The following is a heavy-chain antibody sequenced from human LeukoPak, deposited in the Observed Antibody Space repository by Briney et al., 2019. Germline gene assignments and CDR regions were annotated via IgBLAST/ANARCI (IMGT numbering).Heavy chain of an antibody. J-gene: IGHJ6*04. V-gene: IGHV3-48*03. CDR3: LGITMIGGV. CDR1: GFTFEDYG. Sequence: PGGSLRLSCAASGFTFEDYGMSWVRQPPGKGLEWVSYISSSGSTIYYADSVEGRFTISRDNAKNSLYLQMNSLRAEDTADCAELGITMIGGVWGKGTTVTISS. D-gene: IGHD3-10*02. CDR2: ISSSGSTI.